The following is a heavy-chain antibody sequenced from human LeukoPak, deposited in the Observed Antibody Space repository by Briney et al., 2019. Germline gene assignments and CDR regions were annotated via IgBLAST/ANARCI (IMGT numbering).Heavy chain of an antibody. CDR1: GFTFSSYG. D-gene: IGHD3-9*01. Sequence: PGGSLRLSCVTSGFTFSSYGMHWVRQVPGKGLEWVAVISYDAKSNYHVDSVKGRFTISRDNSKNTLYLQMNSLRAEDTAVYYCARDIYDILTGYDYYYYYMDVWGKGTTVTVSS. V-gene: IGHV3-30*03. CDR2: ISYDAKSN. J-gene: IGHJ6*03. CDR3: ARDIYDILTGYDYYYYYMDV.